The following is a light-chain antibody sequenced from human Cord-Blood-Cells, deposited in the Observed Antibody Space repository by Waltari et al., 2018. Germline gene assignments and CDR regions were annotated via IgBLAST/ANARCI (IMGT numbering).Light chain of an antibody. J-gene: IGKJ2*01. CDR3: QQYNNWPPYT. CDR2: GAS. V-gene: IGKV3-15*01. Sequence: EIEMTPSPATLSVSRGERANLSCRASQSVSSNLAWYQQKPGQAPRLLIYGASTRATGIPARFSGSGSGTEFTLTISSLQSEDFAVYYCQQYNNWPPYTFGQGTKLEIK. CDR1: QSVSSN.